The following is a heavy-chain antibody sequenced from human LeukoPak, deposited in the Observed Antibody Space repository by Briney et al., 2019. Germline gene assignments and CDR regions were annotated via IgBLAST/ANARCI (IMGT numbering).Heavy chain of an antibody. J-gene: IGHJ4*02. CDR1: GGSISSYY. V-gene: IGHV4-59*01. CDR3: ARVGPGEDYFDY. CDR2: IYYSGST. Sequence: SETLSLTCTVSGGSISSYYWSWIRQPPGKGLEWIGYIYYSGSTNYNPSLKSRVTISVDTSKNQFSLKLSSVTAADTAVYYCARVGPGEDYFDYWGQGTLVTVSS. D-gene: IGHD7-27*01.